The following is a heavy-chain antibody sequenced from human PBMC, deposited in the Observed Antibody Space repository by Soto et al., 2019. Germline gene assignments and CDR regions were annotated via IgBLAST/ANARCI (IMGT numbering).Heavy chain of an antibody. CDR2: MNPNNGNT. D-gene: IGHD2-8*01. J-gene: IGHJ6*03. CDR1: GYTFTSYD. Sequence: ASVKVSCKASGYTFTSYDINWVRQATGQGLEWMGWMNPNNGNTGYAQKFQGRVTMTRNTSISTAYMELSSLRSEDTAVYYCARGGCTNGVCYTRYYYMDVWGKGTTVTVSS. V-gene: IGHV1-8*01. CDR3: ARGGCTNGVCYTRYYYMDV.